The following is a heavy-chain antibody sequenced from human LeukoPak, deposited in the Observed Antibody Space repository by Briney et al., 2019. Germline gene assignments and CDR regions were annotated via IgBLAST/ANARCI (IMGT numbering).Heavy chain of an antibody. CDR1: GVSFSGYY. J-gene: IGHJ6*02. CDR2: INHSGST. V-gene: IGHV4-34*01. CDR3: ARKRPLKYYYYYGMDV. Sequence: SETLSLTCAVYGVSFSGYYWSWIRQPPGKGLEWIGEINHSGSTNYNPSLKSRVTISVDTSKNQFSLKLSSVTAADTAVYYCARKRPLKYYYYYGMDVWGQGTTVTVSS.